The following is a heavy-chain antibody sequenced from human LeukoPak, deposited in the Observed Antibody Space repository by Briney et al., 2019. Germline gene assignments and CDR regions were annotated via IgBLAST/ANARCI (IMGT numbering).Heavy chain of an antibody. D-gene: IGHD3-22*01. J-gene: IGHJ6*02. CDR3: ARVDFSSSGYYYVGNYYYGMDV. V-gene: IGHV3-33*01. Sequence: PGGSLRLSCAASGFTFSSYGMHWVRQAQGKGLEWVAVIWYDGSNKYYADSVKGRFTISRDNSKNTLYLQMNSLRAEDTAVYYCARVDFSSSGYYYVGNYYYGMDVWGQGTTVTVSS. CDR1: GFTFSSYG. CDR2: IWYDGSNK.